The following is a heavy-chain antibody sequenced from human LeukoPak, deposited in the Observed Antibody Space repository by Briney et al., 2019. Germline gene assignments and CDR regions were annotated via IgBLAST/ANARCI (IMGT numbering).Heavy chain of an antibody. CDR3: ARDGGYIYFDY. D-gene: IGHD5-12*01. V-gene: IGHV3-48*03. CDR1: GFTFSSYE. J-gene: IGHJ4*02. Sequence: GGSLRLSCAASGFTFSSYEMNWVRQAPGKGLEWVSYISSSGSTIYYAGSVKGRFTISRDNAKNSLYLQMNSLRAEDTAVYYCARDGGYIYFDYWGQGTLVTVSS. CDR2: ISSSGSTI.